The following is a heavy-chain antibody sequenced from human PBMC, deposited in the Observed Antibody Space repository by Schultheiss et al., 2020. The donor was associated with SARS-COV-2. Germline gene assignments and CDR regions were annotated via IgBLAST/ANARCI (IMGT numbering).Heavy chain of an antibody. J-gene: IGHJ3*02. V-gene: IGHV4-34*01. CDR3: ARGDRDWNYEQDAFDI. Sequence: SETLSLTCTVSGGSISSYYWSWIRQPPGKGLEWIGEINHSGSTNYNPSLKSRVTISVDTSKNQFSLKLSSVTAADTAVYYCARGDRDWNYEQDAFDIWGQGTMVTVSS. CDR1: GGSISSYY. CDR2: INHSGST. D-gene: IGHD1-7*01.